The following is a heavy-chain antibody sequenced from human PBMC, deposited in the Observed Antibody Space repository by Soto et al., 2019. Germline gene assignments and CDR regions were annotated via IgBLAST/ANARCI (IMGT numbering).Heavy chain of an antibody. V-gene: IGHV4-31*03. CDR2: IYYSGST. CDR3: ASGGYCTGGSCYLLFDY. D-gene: IGHD2-15*01. Sequence: SETLSLTCTVSGGSISSGGYYWSCIRQHPGKGLEWIGYIYYSGSTYYNPSLKSRVTISVDTSKNQFSLKLTSVTAADTAVYYCASGGYCTGGSCYLLFDYWGQGTLVTVSS. CDR1: GGSISSGGYY. J-gene: IGHJ4*02.